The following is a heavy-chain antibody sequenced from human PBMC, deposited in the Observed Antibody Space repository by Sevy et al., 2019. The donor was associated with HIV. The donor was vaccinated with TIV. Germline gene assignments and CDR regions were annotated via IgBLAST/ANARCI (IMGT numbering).Heavy chain of an antibody. Sequence: GGSLRLSCAASGFTFDDYTMHWVRQAPGKGLEWVSLISWDGGSTYYPDSVKGRFTISRDNSKNSLYLQMNSLRTEDTALYYCAKGSSSWYQPFDYWGQGTLVTVSS. V-gene: IGHV3-43*01. D-gene: IGHD6-13*01. CDR2: ISWDGGST. CDR1: GFTFDDYT. CDR3: AKGSSSWYQPFDY. J-gene: IGHJ4*02.